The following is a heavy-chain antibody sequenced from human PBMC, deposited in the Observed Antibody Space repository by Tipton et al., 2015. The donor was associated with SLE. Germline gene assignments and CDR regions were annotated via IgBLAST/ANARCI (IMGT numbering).Heavy chain of an antibody. V-gene: IGHV3-23*01. CDR2: ISGSGGST. D-gene: IGHD4-17*01. CDR3: AKDALSDTTVPSPFDY. J-gene: IGHJ4*02. Sequence: SLRLSCAASGFTFSSYAMSWVRQAPGKGLEWVSAISGSGGSTYYADSVKGRFTISRDNSKNTLYLQMNSLRAEDTAVYYCAKDALSDTTVPSPFDYWGQGTLVTVSS. CDR1: GFTFSSYA.